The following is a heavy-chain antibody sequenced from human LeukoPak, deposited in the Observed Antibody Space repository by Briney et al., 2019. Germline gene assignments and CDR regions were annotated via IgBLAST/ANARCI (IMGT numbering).Heavy chain of an antibody. D-gene: IGHD3-16*02. CDR1: GYTFTSYG. J-gene: IGHJ4*02. V-gene: IGHV1-18*01. CDR3: ARDQGSNDYVWGSYRFPDY. CDR2: ISAYNGNT. Sequence: ASVKVSCKASGYTFTSYGISWVRQAPGQGLEWMGWISAYNGNTNYAQKLQGRVTMTTDTSTSTAYMELRSLRSDDTAVYYCARDQGSNDYVWGSYRFPDYWGQGTLVTVSS.